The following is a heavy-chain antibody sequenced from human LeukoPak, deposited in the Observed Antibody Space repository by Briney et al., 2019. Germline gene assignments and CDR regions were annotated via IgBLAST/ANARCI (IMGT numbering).Heavy chain of an antibody. J-gene: IGHJ4*02. CDR1: GFTFSSYA. Sequence: GGSLRLSCAASGFTFSSYAMSWVRQAPGKGLEWVSIISGSGGSTHYADSVKGRSTISRDNSKNTLYLQMNSLRAEDTAVYYCARQDTAMVTAAVFDYWGQGTLVTVSS. V-gene: IGHV3-23*01. CDR2: ISGSGGST. D-gene: IGHD5-18*01. CDR3: ARQDTAMVTAAVFDY.